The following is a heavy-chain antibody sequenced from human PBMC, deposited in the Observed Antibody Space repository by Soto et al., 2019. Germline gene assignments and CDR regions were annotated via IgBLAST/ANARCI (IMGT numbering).Heavy chain of an antibody. J-gene: IGHJ4*02. CDR3: ASSWGWGGDLIDY. CDR1: GGSFSGYY. V-gene: IGHV4-34*01. Sequence: SETLSLTCAVYGGSFSGYYWSWIRQPPGKGLEWIGEINHSGSTNYNPSLKSRVTISVDTSKNQFSLKLSSVTAADTAVYYCASSWGWGGDLIDYWGQGTLVTVSS. D-gene: IGHD4-17*01. CDR2: INHSGST.